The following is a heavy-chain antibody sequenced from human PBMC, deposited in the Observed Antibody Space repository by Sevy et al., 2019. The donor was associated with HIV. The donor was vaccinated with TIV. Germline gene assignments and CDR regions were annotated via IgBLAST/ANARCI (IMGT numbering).Heavy chain of an antibody. Sequence: GGSLRLSCAASGFTFSGYAMHWVRQAPGKGLEWVGLVSYDGNTKYYADSLKGRVTISRDNSENTVYLQMDSLRTEDTAVYFCAREGRYYDYVWGGQGALVTVSS. CDR1: GFTFSGYA. J-gene: IGHJ4*01. CDR2: VSYDGNTK. V-gene: IGHV3-30*04. D-gene: IGHD3-16*01. CDR3: AREGRYYDYVW.